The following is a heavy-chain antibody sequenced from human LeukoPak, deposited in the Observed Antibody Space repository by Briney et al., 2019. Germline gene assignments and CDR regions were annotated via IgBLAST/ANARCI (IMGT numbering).Heavy chain of an antibody. D-gene: IGHD5-24*01. CDR1: GYTFTGYY. CDR3: ARGRVTDRGREFDY. J-gene: IGHJ4*02. Sequence: GASVKVSCKASGYTFTGYYMHWVRQAPGQGLEWMGWINPNSGGTNYAQKFQGRVTMTRDTSISTAYMELSRLRSDDTAVYYCARGRVTDRGREFDYWGQGTLVTVSS. CDR2: INPNSGGT. V-gene: IGHV1-2*02.